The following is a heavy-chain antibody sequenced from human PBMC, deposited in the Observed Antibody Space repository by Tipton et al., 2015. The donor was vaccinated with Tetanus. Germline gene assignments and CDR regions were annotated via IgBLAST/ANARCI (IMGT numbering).Heavy chain of an antibody. D-gene: IGHD3-3*01. CDR1: GDSMTKYY. CDR2: VNQSGST. Sequence: TLSLTCTVSGDSMTKYYWSWIRQPPGKGLEWIGEVNQSGSTKYNPSFNIRAAISVDTSKSQFSLRVRSVTAADTAVYYCARGRTMSGVVAPFDLWGQGTQVTVSS. CDR3: ARGRTMSGVVAPFDL. V-gene: IGHV4-34*01. J-gene: IGHJ4*02.